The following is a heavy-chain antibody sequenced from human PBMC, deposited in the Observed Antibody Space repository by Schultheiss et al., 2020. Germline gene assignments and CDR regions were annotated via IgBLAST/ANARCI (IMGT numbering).Heavy chain of an antibody. Sequence: SATLSLTCAVSGGSISSSNWWSWVRQPPGKGLEWIGSIYHSGSTYYNPSLKSRVTISVDTSKNQFSLKLRSVTAADTAVYYCARQQAVWFGELFHWYFDLWGRGTLVTVSS. D-gene: IGHD3-10*01. CDR1: GGSISSSNW. CDR3: ARQQAVWFGELFHWYFDL. CDR2: IYHSGST. V-gene: IGHV4-4*02. J-gene: IGHJ2*01.